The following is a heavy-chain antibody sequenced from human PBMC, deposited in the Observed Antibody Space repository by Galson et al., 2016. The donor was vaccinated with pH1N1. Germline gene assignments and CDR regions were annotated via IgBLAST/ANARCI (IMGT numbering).Heavy chain of an antibody. V-gene: IGHV5-51*01. J-gene: IGHJ6*02. CDR1: GYSFTNYW. CDR2: IYPSDSDT. CDR3: ARQDTSGFGFYNYGMDV. D-gene: IGHD3-22*01. Sequence: QSGAEVKKPGESLKISCKGSGYSFTNYWIAWVRQMPGKGLEWMGIIYPSDSDTRYSPSFQGQVTISADTSINTAYLQWSSLQASDAAVFYCARQDTSGFGFYNYGMDVWGQGTAVTVSS.